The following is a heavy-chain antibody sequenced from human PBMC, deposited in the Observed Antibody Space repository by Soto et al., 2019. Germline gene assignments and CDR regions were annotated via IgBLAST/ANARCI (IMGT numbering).Heavy chain of an antibody. V-gene: IGHV3-43*01. CDR3: AKDNTLYSSGRGGGGMDV. D-gene: IGHD6-19*01. Sequence: GFLRLSCAASGFTFDDYTMDWVRQAPGKGLEWVSLISWDGGSTYYADSVKGRFTISRDNSKNSLYLQMNSLRTEDTALYYCAKDNTLYSSGRGGGGMDVWGQGTTVTVSS. CDR2: ISWDGGST. J-gene: IGHJ6*02. CDR1: GFTFDDYT.